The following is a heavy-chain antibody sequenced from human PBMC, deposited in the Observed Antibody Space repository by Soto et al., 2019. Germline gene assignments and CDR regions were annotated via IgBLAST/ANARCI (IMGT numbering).Heavy chain of an antibody. CDR1: GGTFSSYA. CDR3: ARDLSSGWSVLNY. J-gene: IGHJ4*02. Sequence: SVKVSCKASGGTFSSYAISWVRQAPGQGLEWMGGIIPIFGTANYAQKFQGRVTITADESTSTAYMELSSLRSEDTAVYYCARDLSSGWSVLNYWGQGTLVTVSS. V-gene: IGHV1-69*13. CDR2: IIPIFGTA. D-gene: IGHD6-19*01.